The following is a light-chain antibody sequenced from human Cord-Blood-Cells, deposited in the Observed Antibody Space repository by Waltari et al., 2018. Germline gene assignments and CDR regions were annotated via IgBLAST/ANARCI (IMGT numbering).Light chain of an antibody. CDR1: SSDVGSYNL. CDR3: CSYAGSRGVV. J-gene: IGLJ2*01. V-gene: IGLV2-23*02. CDR2: EVS. Sequence: QSALTQPASVSGSPGQSITISCTGTSSDVGSYNLVSRYQQHPGKAPKLMIYEVSKRPSGVSNRFSGAKSGNTASLTISGLQAEDEADYYCCSYAGSRGVVFGGGTKLTVL.